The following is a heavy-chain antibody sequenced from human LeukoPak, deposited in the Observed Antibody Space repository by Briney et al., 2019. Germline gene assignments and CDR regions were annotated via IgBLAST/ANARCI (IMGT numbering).Heavy chain of an antibody. CDR1: GFTFSSYA. CDR2: ISYDGSNK. D-gene: IGHD2-15*01. V-gene: IGHV3-30*04. CDR3: ARDPTYCSGGSCYYYYMDV. J-gene: IGHJ6*03. Sequence: PGGSLRLSCAASGFTFSSYAMHWVRQAPGKGLEWVAVISYDGSNKYYADSVKGRFTISRDNSKNELYLQMNSLRAEDTAVYYCARDPTYCSGGSCYYYYMDVWGKGTTVTVSS.